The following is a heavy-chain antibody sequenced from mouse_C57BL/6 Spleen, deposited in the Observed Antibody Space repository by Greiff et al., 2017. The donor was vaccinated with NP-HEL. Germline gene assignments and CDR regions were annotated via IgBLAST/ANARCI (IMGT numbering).Heavy chain of an antibody. Sequence: VQLQQSDAELVKPGASVKISCKASGYTFTDHSIHWMKQRPEQGLEWIGYIYPRDGSTKYNEKFKGKATLTADKSSSTAYMQLNRLTSEDSAVYFCARSDDYGEPYYAMDYWGQGTSVTVSS. V-gene: IGHV1-78*01. CDR1: GYTFTDHS. J-gene: IGHJ4*01. CDR3: ARSDDYGEPYYAMDY. D-gene: IGHD2-4*01. CDR2: IYPRDGST.